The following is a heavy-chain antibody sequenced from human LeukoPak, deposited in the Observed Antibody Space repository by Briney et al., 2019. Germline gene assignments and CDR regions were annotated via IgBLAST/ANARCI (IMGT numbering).Heavy chain of an antibody. V-gene: IGHV4-31*03. Sequence: SQTLSLTCTVSGGSISSGGYYWSWIRQHPGKGLEWIGYIYYSGSTYYNPSLKSRVTISVDTSKNQFSLKLSSVTAADTAVYYCAREEEKQQLRWFDPWGQGTLVTVSS. D-gene: IGHD6-13*01. CDR1: GGSISSGGYY. CDR2: IYYSGST. J-gene: IGHJ5*02. CDR3: AREEEKQQLRWFDP.